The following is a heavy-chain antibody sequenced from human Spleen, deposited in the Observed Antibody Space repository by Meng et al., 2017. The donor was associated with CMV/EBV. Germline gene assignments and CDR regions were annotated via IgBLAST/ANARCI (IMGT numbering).Heavy chain of an antibody. J-gene: IGHJ4*02. CDR2: ITSDGSST. V-gene: IGHV3-74*01. CDR1: GFTFNTYW. Sequence: GGSLRLSCAASGFTFNTYWMHWVRQAPGKGLVWVSRITSDGSSTTYADSVKGRFTISRDNAKNTLYPQMNSLGAEDTAVYYCAREYRLKYDSSGFDFWGQGTLVTVSS. CDR3: AREYRLKYDSSGFDF. D-gene: IGHD3-22*01.